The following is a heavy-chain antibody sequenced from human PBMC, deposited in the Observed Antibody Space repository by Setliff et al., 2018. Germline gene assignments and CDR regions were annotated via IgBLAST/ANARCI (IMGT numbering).Heavy chain of an antibody. Sequence: PSETLSLTCTVSGYSISSGYYWGWIRQPTGKGLEWLGSVYYSGYTYYNPSLQSRVTISVDMSKNQFSMKLTSVTAADTAVYYCARVDFTMIQGVLGLWGQGTLVTVSS. CDR2: VYYSGYT. CDR1: GYSISSGYY. CDR3: ARVDFTMIQGVLGL. D-gene: IGHD3-10*01. J-gene: IGHJ1*01. V-gene: IGHV4-38-2*02.